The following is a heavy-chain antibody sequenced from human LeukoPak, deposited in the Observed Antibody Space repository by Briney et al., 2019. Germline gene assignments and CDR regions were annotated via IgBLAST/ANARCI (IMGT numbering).Heavy chain of an antibody. D-gene: IGHD2-2*01. CDR3: ITDPLRWCSSTSCDLFDY. J-gene: IGHJ4*02. V-gene: IGHV3-7*03. CDR1: GFIFSNYW. CDR2: IKQDGSDK. Sequence: GGSLRLSCAASGFIFSNYWMSWVRQAPGKGLEWVANIKQDGSDKYHVDSVKGRFTISRDNGKNSLYLEMNSLKTEDTAVYYCITDPLRWCSSTSCDLFDYWGQGTLVTVSS.